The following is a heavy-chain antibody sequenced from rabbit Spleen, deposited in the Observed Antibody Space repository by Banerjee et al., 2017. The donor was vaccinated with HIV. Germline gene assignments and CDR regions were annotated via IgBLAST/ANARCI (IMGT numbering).Heavy chain of an antibody. D-gene: IGHD2-1*01. Sequence: QEQLVESGGGLVQPEGSLTLTCTASGFSFSSSYYMCWVRQAPGKGLEWIGCIYTGHSGFTYYASWAKGRFTISKTSSTTVTLQMTSLTAADTATYFCARDPYSYDDYGDYPFNLWGPGTLVTVS. V-gene: IGHV1S45*01. CDR1: GFSFSSSYY. J-gene: IGHJ4*01. CDR2: IYTGHSGFT. CDR3: ARDPYSYDDYGDYPFNL.